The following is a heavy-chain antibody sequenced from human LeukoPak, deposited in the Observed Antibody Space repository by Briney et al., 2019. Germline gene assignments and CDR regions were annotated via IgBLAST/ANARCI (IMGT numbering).Heavy chain of an antibody. CDR2: ISSSGSTI. CDR3: ARDSTVVAAFDY. CDR1: GFTFSSYE. D-gene: IGHD2-15*01. Sequence: PGGSLRLSCAASGFTFSSYEMNWVRQAPGKGLEWVPYISSSGSTIYYADSVKGRFTISRDNAKNSLYLQMNSLRAEDTAVYYCARDSTVVAAFDYWGQGTLVTVSS. V-gene: IGHV3-48*03. J-gene: IGHJ4*02.